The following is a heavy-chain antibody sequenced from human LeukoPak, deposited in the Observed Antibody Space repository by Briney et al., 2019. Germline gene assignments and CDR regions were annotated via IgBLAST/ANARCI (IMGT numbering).Heavy chain of an antibody. CDR3: AKSSAGFFWSGYYLDY. CDR2: ISGSGGST. CDR1: GFTFSNYA. D-gene: IGHD3-3*01. V-gene: IGHV3-23*01. J-gene: IGHJ4*02. Sequence: GGSLRLSCAASGFTFSNYAMSWVRQAPGKGLEWVSAISGSGGSTYYADSVKGRFTISRDNSKNTLYLQMNSLRAEDTAVYYCAKSSAGFFWSGYYLDYWGQGTLVTVSS.